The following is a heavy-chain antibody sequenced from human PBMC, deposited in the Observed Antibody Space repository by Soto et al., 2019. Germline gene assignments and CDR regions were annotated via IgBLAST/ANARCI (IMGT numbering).Heavy chain of an antibody. CDR2: MNPNSGNT. V-gene: IGHV1-8*01. J-gene: IGHJ4*02. Sequence: QVQLVQSGAEVKKPGASVKVSCKASGYTFTSYDINWVRQATGQGLEWMGWMNPNSGNTGNAQKFQGRITMTRNTSISTAYMELSRLRSEDTAVYYCARSVEWLASFDSWGQGTLVTVSS. CDR1: GYTFTSYD. D-gene: IGHD6-19*01. CDR3: ARSVEWLASFDS.